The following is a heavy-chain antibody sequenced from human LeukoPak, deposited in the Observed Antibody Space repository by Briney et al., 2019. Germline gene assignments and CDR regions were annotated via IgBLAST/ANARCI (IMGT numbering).Heavy chain of an antibody. Sequence: PSETLSLTCTVSGGSISSYYWSWIRQPPGKGLEWIGYIYYSGSTNYNPSLKSRVTISVDTSKNQFSLKLSSVTAADTAVYYCARGVGSGYTDDWGQGTLVTVSS. CDR3: ARGVGSGYTDD. CDR2: IYYSGST. V-gene: IGHV4-59*01. CDR1: GGSISSYY. D-gene: IGHD3-22*01. J-gene: IGHJ4*02.